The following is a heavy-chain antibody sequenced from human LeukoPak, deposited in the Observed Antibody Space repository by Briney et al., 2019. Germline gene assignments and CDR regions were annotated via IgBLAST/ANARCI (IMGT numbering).Heavy chain of an antibody. D-gene: IGHD3-22*01. Sequence: GGSLRLSCAASGLTFSSYEMNWVRQAPGKGLEWVSYISSSGSSIYYADSVKGRFTISRDNAKKSLYLQMHSLRAEDTAVYYCARDSHKFDSSGYYPDAFDIWGQGTMVTVSS. V-gene: IGHV3-48*03. CDR3: ARDSHKFDSSGYYPDAFDI. CDR1: GLTFSSYE. CDR2: ISSSGSSI. J-gene: IGHJ3*02.